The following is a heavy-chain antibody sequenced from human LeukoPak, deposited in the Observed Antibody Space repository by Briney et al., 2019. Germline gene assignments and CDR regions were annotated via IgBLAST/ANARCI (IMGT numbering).Heavy chain of an antibody. D-gene: IGHD3-10*01. CDR2: INHSKST. J-gene: IGHJ5*02. CDR1: GFTFSSYW. CDR3: ARGRLVRGP. Sequence: PGGSLRLSCAASGFTFSSYWMSWVRQPPGKGLEWIGEINHSKSTNYNPSLKSRVTISVDTSKNQFSLKLSSVTAADTAVYYCARGRLVRGPWGQGTLVTVSS. V-gene: IGHV4-34*01.